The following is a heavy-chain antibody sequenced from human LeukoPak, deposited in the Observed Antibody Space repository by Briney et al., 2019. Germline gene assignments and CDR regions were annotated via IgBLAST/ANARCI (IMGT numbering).Heavy chain of an antibody. CDR3: ARDTYSSSWNDAFDI. CDR1: GGSISSYY. D-gene: IGHD6-13*01. J-gene: IGHJ3*02. CDR2: IHTSGST. Sequence: SSETLSLTCTVSGGSISSYYWSWIRQPAGKVLEWIGRIHTSGSTNYNPSLKSRVTISVDTSKNQFSLKLSSVTAADTAVYYCARDTYSSSWNDAFDIWGQGTMVTVSS. V-gene: IGHV4-4*07.